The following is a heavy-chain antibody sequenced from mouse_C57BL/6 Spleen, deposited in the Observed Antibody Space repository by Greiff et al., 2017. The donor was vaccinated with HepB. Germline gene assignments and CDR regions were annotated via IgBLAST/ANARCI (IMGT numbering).Heavy chain of an antibody. CDR3: ARPSVVSPWYFDV. Sequence: EVKVVESGGGLVKPGGSLKLSCAASGFTFSDYGMHWVRQAPEKGLEWVAYISSGSSTIYSSDTVKGRFPSSRDNAKNTLFLQMTSLRSEDTAIYYCARPSVVSPWYFDVWGTGTTVTVSS. J-gene: IGHJ1*03. D-gene: IGHD1-1*01. CDR2: ISSGSSTI. CDR1: GFTFSDYG. V-gene: IGHV5-17*01.